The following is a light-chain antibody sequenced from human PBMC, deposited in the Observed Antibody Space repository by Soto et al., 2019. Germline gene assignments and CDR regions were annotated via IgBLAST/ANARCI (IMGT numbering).Light chain of an antibody. CDR1: SSDVGSYHY. CDR3: SSYTSGRDVYV. CDR2: EVS. J-gene: IGLJ1*01. Sequence: QSSLNQPASVSGSRGQSIHISCTGTSSDVGSYHYVSWFQQHPGKAPKLIIFEVSDRPSGVSTRFSGSKSGDTASLTISGLQAEDEADYYCSSYTSGRDVYVFGGGTKVTVL. V-gene: IGLV2-14*01.